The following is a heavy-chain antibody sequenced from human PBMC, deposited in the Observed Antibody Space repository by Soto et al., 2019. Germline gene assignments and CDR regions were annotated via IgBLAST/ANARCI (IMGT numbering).Heavy chain of an antibody. CDR1: GFTFSSYS. V-gene: IGHV3-21*01. CDR2: ISSSSSYI. J-gene: IGHJ5*02. CDR3: ARDTYFYGSGSYGP. D-gene: IGHD3-10*01. Sequence: EVQLVESGGGLVKPGGSLRLSCAASGFTFSSYSMNWVRQAPGKGLEWVSSISSSSSYIYYADSVKGRFTFSRDNAKHSLYLQMNSLRAEDTAVYYCARDTYFYGSGSYGPWGQGTLVTVSS.